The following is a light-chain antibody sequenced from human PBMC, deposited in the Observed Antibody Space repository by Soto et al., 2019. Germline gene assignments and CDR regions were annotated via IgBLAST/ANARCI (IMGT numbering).Light chain of an antibody. V-gene: IGKV3-15*01. CDR1: QYVTNN. Sequence: EIVMTQSPATLSVSPGERATLSCRASQYVTNNLAWYHQKPGQAPRLLIYSASTRATGIPARFSGSGSGTEFTLTISSLQSEDFAVYYCQQYLDWPSFTFGRGTKVDLK. CDR3: QQYLDWPSFT. J-gene: IGKJ3*01. CDR2: SAS.